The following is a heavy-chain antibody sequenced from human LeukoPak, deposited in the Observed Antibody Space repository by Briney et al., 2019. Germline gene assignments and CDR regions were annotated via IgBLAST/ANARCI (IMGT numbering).Heavy chain of an antibody. CDR1: GFIFSNYA. V-gene: IGHV3-9*01. CDR2: ISWNSGSI. CDR3: AKDGGYYYYYGMDV. Sequence: PGGSLRLSCAASGFIFSNYAMHWVRQAPGKGLEWVSGISWNSGSIGHADSVKGRFTISRDNAKNSLYLQMNSLRAEDTALYYCAKDGGYYYYYGMDVWGQGTTVTVSS. J-gene: IGHJ6*02.